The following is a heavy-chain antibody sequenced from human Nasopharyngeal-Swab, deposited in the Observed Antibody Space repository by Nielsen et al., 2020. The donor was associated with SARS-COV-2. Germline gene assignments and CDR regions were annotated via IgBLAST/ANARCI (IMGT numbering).Heavy chain of an antibody. V-gene: IGHV5-51*01. CDR3: ARHVGSGWYGVDY. D-gene: IGHD6-19*01. CDR2: IYPGDSDT. Sequence: KVSCKGSGYSFTSYWIGWVSQMPGKGLEWMGTIYPGDSDTRYSPSFQCQVTISADKTISTAYLQWTSLKASDTAMYYCARHVGSGWYGVDYWGQGTLVTVSS. J-gene: IGHJ4*02. CDR1: GYSFTSYW.